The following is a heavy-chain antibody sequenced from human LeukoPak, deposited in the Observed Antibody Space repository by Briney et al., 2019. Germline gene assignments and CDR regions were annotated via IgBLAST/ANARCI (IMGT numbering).Heavy chain of an antibody. V-gene: IGHV3-30-3*01. D-gene: IGHD3-10*01. J-gene: IGHJ4*02. Sequence: GRSLRLSCAASGFTFSSYAMHWVRQAPGKGLEWVAVISYDGSNKYYADSVKGRFTISRDNSKNTLYLQMNSLRAEDTAVYYCARDHRGTPRYYFDYWGQGTLVTVSS. CDR1: GFTFSSYA. CDR2: ISYDGSNK. CDR3: ARDHRGTPRYYFDY.